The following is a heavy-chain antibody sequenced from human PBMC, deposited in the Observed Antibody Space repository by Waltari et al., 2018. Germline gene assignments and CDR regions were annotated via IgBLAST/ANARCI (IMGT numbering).Heavy chain of an antibody. CDR3: AKDSGNWGYAFDI. J-gene: IGHJ3*02. CDR2: IQFDASGE. Sequence: VQLVQYGCGAVQPGGSLIPSCSATGYNFGSNGMHWVCKAPGKGLEWVAFIQFDASGENYADSVKGRFTISRDNSKNTLHLQMNSLRGDDTAVYYCAKDSGNWGYAFDIWGQGTKVTVSS. D-gene: IGHD7-27*01. V-gene: IGHV3-30*02. CDR1: GYNFGSNG.